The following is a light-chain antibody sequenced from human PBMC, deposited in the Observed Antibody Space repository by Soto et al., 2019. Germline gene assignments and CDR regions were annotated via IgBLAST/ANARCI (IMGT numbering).Light chain of an antibody. J-gene: IGKJ5*01. V-gene: IGKV1-9*01. Sequence: IQLTQPPSSLSASVGDSVTITCRASQGISSFLAWYQQKPGKAPKLLIYAASTLQSGVPSRFSGSGSGTDFTLTISSLQTEDFATYFCQQLNSYPITFGQGTRLEIE. CDR3: QQLNSYPIT. CDR2: AAS. CDR1: QGISSF.